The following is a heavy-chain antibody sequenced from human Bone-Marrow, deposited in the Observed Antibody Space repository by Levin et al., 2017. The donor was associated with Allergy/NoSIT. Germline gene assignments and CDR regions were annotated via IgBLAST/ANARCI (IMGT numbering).Heavy chain of an antibody. V-gene: IGHV4-4*02. CDR2: IYHGGST. CDR1: GRSINSGNW. J-gene: IGHJ5*02. CDR3: ARASGFSFVLDR. Sequence: SETLSLTCSVSGRSINSGNWWTWVRQAPGKGLEWIGEIYHGGSTNYNPSLKGRVTLSVDKSKNQFSLNLTSLTAADTAVYYCARASGFSFVLDRWGPGSLVIVSS. D-gene: IGHD3-10*01.